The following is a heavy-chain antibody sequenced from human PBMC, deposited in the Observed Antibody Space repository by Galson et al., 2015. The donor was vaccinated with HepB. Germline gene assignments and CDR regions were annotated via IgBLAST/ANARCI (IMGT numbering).Heavy chain of an antibody. CDR3: ARSIGYSGYVLRLSYSNYYYGMDV. V-gene: IGHV4-31*03. J-gene: IGHJ6*02. Sequence: TLSLTCTVSGGSISSGGYYWSWIRQHPGKGLEWIGYIYYSGSTYYNPSLKSRVTISVDTSKNQFSLKLSSVTAADTAVYYCARSIGYSGYVLRLSYSNYYYGMDVWGQGTTVTVSS. CDR1: GGSISSGGYY. D-gene: IGHD5-12*01. CDR2: IYYSGST.